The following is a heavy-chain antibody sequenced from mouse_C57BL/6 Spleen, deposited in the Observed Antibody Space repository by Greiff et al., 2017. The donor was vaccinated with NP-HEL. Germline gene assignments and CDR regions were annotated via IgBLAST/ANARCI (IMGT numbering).Heavy chain of an antibody. V-gene: IGHV5-4*01. CDR2: ISDGGSYT. Sequence: DVMLVESGGGLVKPGGSLKLSCAASGFTFSSYAMSWVRQTPEKRLEWVATISDGGSYTYYPDNVKGRFTISRDNAKNNLYLQMSHLKSEDTAMYYCARDRSHYGSSSFAYWGQGTLVTVSA. J-gene: IGHJ3*01. D-gene: IGHD1-1*01. CDR3: ARDRSHYGSSSFAY. CDR1: GFTFSSYA.